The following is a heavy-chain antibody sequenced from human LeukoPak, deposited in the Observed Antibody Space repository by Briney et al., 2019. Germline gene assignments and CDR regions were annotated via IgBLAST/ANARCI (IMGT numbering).Heavy chain of an antibody. CDR3: ARKERFTIR. J-gene: IGHJ4*02. CDR2: IIPIFGTA. Sequence: GASVKVSCKASGGTFNHYAINWVRQAPGQGLEWMGGIIPIFGTANYAQKFQGRVTITADESTSTAYMELSSLRSEDTAVYYCARKERFTIRWGQGTLVTVSS. CDR1: GGTFNHYA. D-gene: IGHD3-10*01. V-gene: IGHV1-69*01.